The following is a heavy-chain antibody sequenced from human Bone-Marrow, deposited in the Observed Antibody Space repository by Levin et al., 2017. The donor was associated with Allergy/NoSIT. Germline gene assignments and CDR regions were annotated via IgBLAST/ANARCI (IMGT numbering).Heavy chain of an antibody. D-gene: IGHD3-9*01. CDR3: AREILYYDILTGYYNLGYFDY. CDR1: GGSISSYY. J-gene: IGHJ4*02. Sequence: SETLSLTCTVSGGSISSYYWSWIRQPPGKGLEWIGYIYYSGSTNYNPSLKSRVTISVDTSKNQFSLKLSSVTAADTAVYYCAREILYYDILTGYYNLGYFDYWGQGTLVTVSS. CDR2: IYYSGST. V-gene: IGHV4-59*01.